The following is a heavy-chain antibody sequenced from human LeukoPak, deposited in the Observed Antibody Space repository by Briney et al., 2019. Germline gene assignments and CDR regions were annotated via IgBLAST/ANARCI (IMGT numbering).Heavy chain of an antibody. CDR2: INPSGGST. CDR3: AREDLRGAVLVY. D-gene: IGHD3-10*01. CDR1: GYTFTSYD. J-gene: IGHJ4*02. V-gene: IGHV1-46*01. Sequence: ASVKVSCKASGYTFTSYDINWVRQAPGQGLEWMGIINPSGGSTSYAQKFQGRVTMTRDTSTSTVYMELSSLRSEDTAVYYCAREDLRGAVLVYWGQGTLVTVSS.